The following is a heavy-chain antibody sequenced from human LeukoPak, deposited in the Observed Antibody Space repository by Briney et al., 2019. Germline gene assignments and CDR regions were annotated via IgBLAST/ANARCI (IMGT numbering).Heavy chain of an antibody. J-gene: IGHJ3*02. CDR3: ARVVGATNDAFDI. V-gene: IGHV1-2*02. CDR1: GYTFTGYY. Sequence: ASVKVSCKASGYTFTGYYMHWVRQAPGQGLEWMGWINPNSGGTNYAQKFQGRVTMTRDTSISTAYMELSRLRSDDTAVYYCARVVGATNDAFDIWGQGTMVTVSS. D-gene: IGHD1-26*01. CDR2: INPNSGGT.